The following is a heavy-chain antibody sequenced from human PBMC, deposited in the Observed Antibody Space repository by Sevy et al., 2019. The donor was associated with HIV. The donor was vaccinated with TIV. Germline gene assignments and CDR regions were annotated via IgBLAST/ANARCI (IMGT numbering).Heavy chain of an antibody. CDR1: GFTFRSYE. J-gene: IGHJ4*02. Sequence: GGSLRLSCEASGFTFRSYEMNWVRQAPGKGLEWLSHISTGGRTIYYIDSVKGRFTISRDNAKNSLHLQMNSLRDEDTAVYYCATTRRDDYNYYFEYWGQGTLVTVSS. V-gene: IGHV3-48*03. CDR3: ATTRRDDYNYYFEY. D-gene: IGHD4-4*01. CDR2: ISTGGRTI.